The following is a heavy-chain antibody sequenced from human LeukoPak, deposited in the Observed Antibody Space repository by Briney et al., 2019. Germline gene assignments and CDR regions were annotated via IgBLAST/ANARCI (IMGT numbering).Heavy chain of an antibody. CDR1: GGSISSGDYY. D-gene: IGHD1-26*01. CDR3: ARVGGGYPLDY. J-gene: IGHJ4*02. CDR2: IYYSGST. V-gene: IGHV4-30-4*08. Sequence: SQTLSLTCTVSGGSISSGDYYWSWVRQPPGKGLEWIGYIYYSGSTYYNPSLKSRVTISVDTSKNQFSLKLSSVTAADTAVYYCARVGGGYPLDYWGQGTLVTVSS.